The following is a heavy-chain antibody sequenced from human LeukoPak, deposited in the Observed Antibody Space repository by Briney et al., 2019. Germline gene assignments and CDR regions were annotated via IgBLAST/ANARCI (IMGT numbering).Heavy chain of an antibody. CDR2: ISNNGGDT. D-gene: IGHD5-18*01. J-gene: IGHJ4*02. Sequence: GGSLRLSCAASGFTFTTYAMSWVRQAPGMGLEWVSSISNNGGDTYYADSVKGRLSISRDNSKDTLYLQINSLRAEDTAMYYCAKSMSTAYRGFFDYWGQGTLVSVSS. V-gene: IGHV3-23*01. CDR1: GFTFTTYA. CDR3: AKSMSTAYRGFFDY.